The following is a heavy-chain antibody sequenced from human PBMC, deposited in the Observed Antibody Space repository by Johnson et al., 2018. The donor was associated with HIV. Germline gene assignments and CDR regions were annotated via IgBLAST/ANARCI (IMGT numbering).Heavy chain of an antibody. V-gene: IGHV3-23*04. Sequence: VQLVESGGGLVQPGGSLRFSCAVSGFTFSSYAMSWVRQAPGKGLEWVSAISGSGGSTYYADSVKGRFTISRDHSKNTLYLQMNSLRAEDTAVYYCARHSTSSTMGAFDIWGQGTMVTVSS. D-gene: IGHD6-6*01. CDR2: ISGSGGST. J-gene: IGHJ3*02. CDR1: GFTFSSYA. CDR3: ARHSTSSTMGAFDI.